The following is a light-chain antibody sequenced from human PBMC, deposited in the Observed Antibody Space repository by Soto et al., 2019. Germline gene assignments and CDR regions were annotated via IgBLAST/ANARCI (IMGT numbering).Light chain of an antibody. V-gene: IGKV1-5*01. J-gene: IGKJ4*01. CDR2: DAS. CDR1: QSINSW. CDR3: LQHRSYPLT. Sequence: DIQMTQSPSTLSAYVGDRVTITCRASQSINSWLAWYQQKPGKAPEPLIHDASSLESGVPSRFSGSGSGTEFTLTISSLQPDDFATYYCLQHRSYPLTFGGGTKVDI.